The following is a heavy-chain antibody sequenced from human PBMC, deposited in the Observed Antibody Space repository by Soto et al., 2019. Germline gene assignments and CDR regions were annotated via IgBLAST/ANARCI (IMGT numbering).Heavy chain of an antibody. CDR1: GFTFSSYA. Sequence: EVQLLESGGGLVQPGGSLRLSCAASGFTFSSYAMSWVRQAPGKGLEWVSAISGSGGSTYYADSVKGRVTISRDNYKNTLYLQMNSLRAEDTAVYYCAKDPFTYDSSGYYYGNWFDPWGQGTLVTVSS. V-gene: IGHV3-23*01. D-gene: IGHD3-22*01. CDR3: AKDPFTYDSSGYYYGNWFDP. CDR2: ISGSGGST. J-gene: IGHJ5*02.